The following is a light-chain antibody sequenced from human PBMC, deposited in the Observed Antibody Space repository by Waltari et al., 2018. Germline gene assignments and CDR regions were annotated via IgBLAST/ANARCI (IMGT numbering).Light chain of an antibody. J-gene: IGKJ2*01. CDR1: QSVGTW. Sequence: DIQMTQSPSTLSASVEDRGTISCRASQSVGTWLAWYQQKPGKAPKLLIYMASSLERGVPSRYSGSGSGTELTLTISGLQPDAFATYSCQQYSSFSTFRQGTKV. CDR2: MAS. V-gene: IGKV1-5*03. CDR3: QQYSSFST.